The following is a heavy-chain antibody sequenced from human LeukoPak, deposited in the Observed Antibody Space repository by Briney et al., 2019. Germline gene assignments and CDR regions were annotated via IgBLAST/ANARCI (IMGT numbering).Heavy chain of an antibody. CDR2: ISGSGGST. J-gene: IGHJ4*02. D-gene: IGHD6-19*01. Sequence: GGSLRLSCAASGFTFSSYAMSWVRQAPGRGLEWVSAISGSGGSTYYADSVKGRFTISRDNSKNTLYLQMNSLRAEDTAVYYCAKDRKSSGWYDYWGQGTLVTVSS. CDR3: AKDRKSSGWYDY. CDR1: GFTFSSYA. V-gene: IGHV3-23*01.